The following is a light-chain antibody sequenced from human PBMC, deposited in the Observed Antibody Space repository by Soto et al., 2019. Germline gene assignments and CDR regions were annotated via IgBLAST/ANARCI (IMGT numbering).Light chain of an antibody. CDR3: QQYGGSPPYT. CDR2: GTS. Sequence: EIVLTQSPCTLSLSPGERATLSCRASQSVSSTYFAWYQQKPGQAPRLLIYGTSSRATGIPDRCSGSGSGTAFTLTISRLEPEDYAVYYCQQYGGSPPYTFGQGTKLGI. J-gene: IGKJ2*01. V-gene: IGKV3-20*01. CDR1: QSVSSTY.